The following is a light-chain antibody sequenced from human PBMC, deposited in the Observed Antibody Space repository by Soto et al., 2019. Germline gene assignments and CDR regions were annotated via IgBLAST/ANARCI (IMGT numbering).Light chain of an antibody. Sequence: EIILTQSPDTLSLSPGERATLSCRASQTVSSNSLAWCQQRPDQAPRLLIYVASKRAAGIPDRFSGSGSGTDFTLTISRLEPEDSAVYFCQQRAGPPTTFGQGTRLEIK. V-gene: IGKV3-20*01. CDR2: VAS. J-gene: IGKJ5*01. CDR3: QQRAGPPTT. CDR1: QTVSSNS.